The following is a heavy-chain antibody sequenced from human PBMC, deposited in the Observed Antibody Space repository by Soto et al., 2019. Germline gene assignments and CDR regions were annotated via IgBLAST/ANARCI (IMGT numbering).Heavy chain of an antibody. J-gene: IGHJ4*02. CDR2: IYYSGST. V-gene: IGHV4-39*01. CDR3: ARRGYLFDY. Sequence: PLLTISETRTVAKGSISSSSHYWGWIRQPPGKGLEWIGSIYYSGSTYYNPSLKSRVTISVDTSKNQFSLKLSSVTAADTAVYYCARRGYLFDYWGQGTLVTVSS. D-gene: IGHD5-12*01. CDR1: KGSISSSSHY.